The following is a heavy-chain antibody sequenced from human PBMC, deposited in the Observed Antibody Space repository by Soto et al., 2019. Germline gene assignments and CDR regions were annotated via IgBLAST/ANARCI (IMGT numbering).Heavy chain of an antibody. J-gene: IGHJ4*02. CDR1: GFTFSSYS. V-gene: IGHV3-21*01. D-gene: IGHD6-13*01. Sequence: PGGSLRLSCAASGFTFSSYSMNWVRQAPGKGLEWVSSISSSSSYIYYADSVKGRFTISRDNAKNSLYLQMNSLRAEDTAVYYCARDFPRIAAAGTKPFDYRGQGTLVTVSS. CDR3: ARDFPRIAAAGTKPFDY. CDR2: ISSSSSYI.